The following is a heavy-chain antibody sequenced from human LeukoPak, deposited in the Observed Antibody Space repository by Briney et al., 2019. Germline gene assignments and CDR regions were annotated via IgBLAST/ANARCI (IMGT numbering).Heavy chain of an antibody. V-gene: IGHV4-39*01. CDR3: AGHKDYYYSYMDV. Sequence: SETLSLTCSVSGDSISTSSYYWGWIRQPPGKGLEWIGTIYYSGRTYYNPSLTSRVTISVDTSKNQFSLKLSPVTAADTAVYYCAGHKDYYYSYMDVWGKGTTVTISS. CDR1: GDSISTSSYY. CDR2: IYYSGRT. J-gene: IGHJ6*03.